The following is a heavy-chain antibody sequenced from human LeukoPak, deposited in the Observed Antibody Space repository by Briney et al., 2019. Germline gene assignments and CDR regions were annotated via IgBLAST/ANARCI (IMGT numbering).Heavy chain of an antibody. Sequence: ASVKVSCKASGGTFSSYAISWVRQAPGQGLEWMGRIIPIFGTANYAQKFQGRVTITTDESTSTAYMELSSLRSEDTAVYYCARVGYDSSGYYRGYFDYWGQGTLVTVSS. CDR1: GGTFSSYA. D-gene: IGHD3-22*01. J-gene: IGHJ4*02. CDR3: ARVGYDSSGYYRGYFDY. V-gene: IGHV1-69*05. CDR2: IIPIFGTA.